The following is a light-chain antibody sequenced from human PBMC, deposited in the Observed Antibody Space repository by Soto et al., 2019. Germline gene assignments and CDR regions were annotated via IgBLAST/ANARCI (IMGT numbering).Light chain of an antibody. CDR1: QSISRW. CDR2: DAS. CDR3: QQYKSYWT. V-gene: IGKV1-5*01. Sequence: DIQMTQSPSTLSASVGDRVTITCRASQSISRWLAWYQQKPGKAPKLLIHDASSLESGGPSRFSGSGSGTEFTITNSRRHPDDFAPQRCQQYKSYWTFGQGTKVEIK. J-gene: IGKJ1*01.